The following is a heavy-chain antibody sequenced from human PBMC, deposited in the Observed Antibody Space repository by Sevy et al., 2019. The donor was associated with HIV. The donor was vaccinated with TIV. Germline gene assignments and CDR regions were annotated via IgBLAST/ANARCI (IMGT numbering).Heavy chain of an antibody. Sequence: ASVKVSCKASGGTFSSYAISWVRQAPGQGLEWMGRIIPIFGTANYAQKFQGRVTITADESTSTAYMELSSLRSEDTAVYYCARDNIVATAYEGWGDPEYWGQGTLVTVSS. CDR1: GGTFSSYA. J-gene: IGHJ4*02. D-gene: IGHD5-12*01. V-gene: IGHV1-69*13. CDR3: ARDNIVATAYEGWGDPEY. CDR2: IIPIFGTA.